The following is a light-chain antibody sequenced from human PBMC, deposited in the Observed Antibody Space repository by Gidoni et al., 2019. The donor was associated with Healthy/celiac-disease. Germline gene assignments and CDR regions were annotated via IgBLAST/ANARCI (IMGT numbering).Light chain of an antibody. V-gene: IGKV3-15*01. CDR3: QQYNNWPLT. Sequence: IVMTQSPATLSVSPGERATLSCRASQSVSSNVAWYQQKPGQAPRLLIYGAYTRATGIPARFSGSGSGKEFTLTSSSLQYEDFAVYYCQQYNNWPLTFGGGTKVEIK. J-gene: IGKJ4*01. CDR1: QSVSSN. CDR2: GAY.